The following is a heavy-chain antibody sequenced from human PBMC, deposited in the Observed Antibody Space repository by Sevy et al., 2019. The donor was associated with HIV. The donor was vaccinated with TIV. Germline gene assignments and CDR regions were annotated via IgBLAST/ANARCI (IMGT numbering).Heavy chain of an antibody. D-gene: IGHD5-12*01. CDR2: IYYSGST. Sequence: SETLSLTCTVSGGSISSSSYYWGWIRQPPGKGLEWIGSIYYSGSTYYNPSLKSRVTISVDTSKNQFSLKLSSVTAADTAVYYRARQGRLDIVATITAFDIWGQGTMVTVSS. V-gene: IGHV4-39*01. CDR1: GGSISSSSYY. J-gene: IGHJ3*02. CDR3: ARQGRLDIVATITAFDI.